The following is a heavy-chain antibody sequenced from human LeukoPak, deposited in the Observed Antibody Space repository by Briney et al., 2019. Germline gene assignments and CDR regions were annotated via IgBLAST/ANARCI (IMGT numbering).Heavy chain of an antibody. J-gene: IGHJ4*02. Sequence: SETLSLTCAVSGGSVSISNWWTWVRQVPGKGLEWIGEISHSGSTNYNPSLKSRVIISVDTSKNQFSLKLSPVITADTAVYYCARVGIDYSGNVIKYYFDDWGQGTLVTVSS. CDR2: ISHSGST. CDR1: GGSVSISNW. CDR3: ARVGIDYSGNVIKYYFDD. D-gene: IGHD4-23*01. V-gene: IGHV4-4*02.